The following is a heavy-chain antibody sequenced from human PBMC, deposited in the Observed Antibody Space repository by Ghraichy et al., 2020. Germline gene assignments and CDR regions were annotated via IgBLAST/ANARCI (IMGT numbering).Heavy chain of an antibody. V-gene: IGHV1-18*01. CDR3: ARVGGYNEFDF. CDR2: IAAYNGNT. J-gene: IGHJ4*02. Sequence: ASVKVSCKASIDTIISYGITWVRQAPGQGLEWMGWIAAYNGNTNYAQNLQGRVTMTTDTSTSTAYMELRSLRSDDTAVYYCARVGGYNEFDFWGQGTLVTVSS. D-gene: IGHD5-18*01. CDR1: IDTIISYG.